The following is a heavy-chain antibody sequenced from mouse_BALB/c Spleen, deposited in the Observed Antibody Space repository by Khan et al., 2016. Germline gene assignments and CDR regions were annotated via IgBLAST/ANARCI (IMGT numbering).Heavy chain of an antibody. J-gene: IGHJ1*01. D-gene: IGHD2-1*01. V-gene: IGHV2-2*02. Sequence: QVQLKESGPGLVQPSQSLSITCTVSGFSLTSYGVHWVRQSPGKGLEWLGVIWSGGSTDYNAAFISSLSISKDNSKSQVFFKMNSLQANDTAIYYCARNYYYGNYWYFDVWGAGTTVTVSS. CDR2: IWSGGST. CDR3: ARNYYYGNYWYFDV. CDR1: GFSLTSYG.